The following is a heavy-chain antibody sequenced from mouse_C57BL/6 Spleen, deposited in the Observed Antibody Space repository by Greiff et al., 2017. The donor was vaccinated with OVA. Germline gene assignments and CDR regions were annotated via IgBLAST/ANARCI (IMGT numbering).Heavy chain of an antibody. D-gene: IGHD2-5*01. Sequence: EVQLVESGGGLVKPGGSLKLSCAASGFTFSDYGMHWVRQAPEKGLEWVAYISSGSSTIYYADTVKGRFTISRDNAKTTLFLHMTSLRSEDTAMYYCARAYYSNYCHFDVWGTGTSVTVSS. CDR3: ARAYYSNYCHFDV. V-gene: IGHV5-17*01. CDR2: ISSGSSTI. CDR1: GFTFSDYG. J-gene: IGHJ1*03.